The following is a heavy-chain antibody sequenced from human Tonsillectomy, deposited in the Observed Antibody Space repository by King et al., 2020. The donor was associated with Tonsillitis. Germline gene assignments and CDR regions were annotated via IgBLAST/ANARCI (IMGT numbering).Heavy chain of an antibody. J-gene: IGHJ4*02. Sequence: QLVQSGAEVKKPGASVKVSCKASGYTFTGHYMHWVRQAPGLGLEWMGWTHPNGGGTKYAQKFQGRVTMTRDTSISTAHMELSRLRSDDTAVYYCARGDRYSGYDSLDYWGQGTLVTVSS. CDR3: ARGDRYSGYDSLDY. V-gene: IGHV1-2*02. D-gene: IGHD5-12*01. CDR2: THPNGGGT. CDR1: GYTFTGHY.